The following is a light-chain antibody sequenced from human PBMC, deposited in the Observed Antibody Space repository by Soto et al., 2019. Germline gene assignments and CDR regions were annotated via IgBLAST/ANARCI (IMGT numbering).Light chain of an antibody. CDR3: QQYNNGGT. J-gene: IGKJ1*01. CDR1: QSVSSN. V-gene: IGKV3-15*01. Sequence: EIVMTQSPATLSVSPGERATLSCRVSQSVSSNLAWYQQKPGQAPRLLIYGASTRATGIPARFSGSGSGTEFTLTISSLQSEDFAVYYCQQYNNGGTFGQGTKVEIK. CDR2: GAS.